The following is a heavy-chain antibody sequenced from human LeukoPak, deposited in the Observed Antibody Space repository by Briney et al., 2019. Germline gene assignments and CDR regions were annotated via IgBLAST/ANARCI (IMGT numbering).Heavy chain of an antibody. CDR3: AKDREAIVPAANDY. V-gene: IGHV3-23*01. Sequence: GGSLRLSCAASGFIFSSYAMSWVRQAPGKGLEWVSAISGSGGNTYYADSVKGRFTISRDNSKNTLYLQMNSLRAEDTAVYHCAKDREAIVPAANDYWGQGTLVTVSS. D-gene: IGHD2-2*01. CDR1: GFIFSSYA. J-gene: IGHJ4*02. CDR2: ISGSGGNT.